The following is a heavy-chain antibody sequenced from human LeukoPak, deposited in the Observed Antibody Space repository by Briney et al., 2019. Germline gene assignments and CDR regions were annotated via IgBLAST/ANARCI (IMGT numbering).Heavy chain of an antibody. CDR1: GFTFRRYW. D-gene: IGHD5-12*01. V-gene: IGHV3-74*01. Sequence: GGSLRLSCAASGFTFRRYWMHWVRQAPGKGLVWVSRIDEYGTTINYADSVKGRFTISRNNAGDTLFLQMNSLRAEDTGVYYCATDLSGRQDYWGQGTLVTVSS. CDR3: ATDLSGRQDY. CDR2: IDEYGTTI. J-gene: IGHJ4*02.